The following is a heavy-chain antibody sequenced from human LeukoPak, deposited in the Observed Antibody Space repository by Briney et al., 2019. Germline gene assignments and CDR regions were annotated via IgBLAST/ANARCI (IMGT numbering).Heavy chain of an antibody. CDR1: GGSISSYY. J-gene: IGHJ6*02. CDR3: ARDPNYYGSGKRDYGMDV. Sequence: SETLSLTCTVSGGSISSYYWSWIRQPPGKGLEWIGYTYYSGSTNYNPSLKSRVTISVDTSKNQFSLKLSSVTAADTAVYYCARDPNYYGSGKRDYGMDVWGQGTTVTVSS. V-gene: IGHV4-59*01. D-gene: IGHD3-10*01. CDR2: TYYSGST.